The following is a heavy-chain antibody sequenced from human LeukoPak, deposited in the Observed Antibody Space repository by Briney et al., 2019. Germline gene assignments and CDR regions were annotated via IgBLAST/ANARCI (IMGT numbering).Heavy chain of an antibody. D-gene: IGHD3-16*01. J-gene: IGHJ4*02. CDR2: ISYDGSNK. CDR3: ARELMITFGPSRVPPHY. CDR1: GFTFSSYA. Sequence: GGSLRLSCAASGFTFSSYAMHWVRQAPGKGLEWVAVISYDGSNKYYADSVKGRFTISRDNSKNTLYLQMNSLRAEDTAVYYCARELMITFGPSRVPPHYWGQGTLVTVSS. V-gene: IGHV3-30-3*01.